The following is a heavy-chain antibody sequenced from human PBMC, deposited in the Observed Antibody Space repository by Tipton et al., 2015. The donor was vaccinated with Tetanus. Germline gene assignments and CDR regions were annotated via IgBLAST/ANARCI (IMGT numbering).Heavy chain of an antibody. V-gene: IGHV4-39*02. J-gene: IGHJ4*02. CDR2: VDYTGHT. CDR1: GASISGSRNF. D-gene: IGHD2-21*01. Sequence: LSCTVSGASISGSRNFWGWIRQTPARGLEWIGSVDYTGHTYHNPSLRSRVSLSVDVSKNQFSLRVSSVTAADTALYFCARDSHVGAPVVNCFDRWGLGTLVSVSS. CDR3: ARDSHVGAPVVNCFDR.